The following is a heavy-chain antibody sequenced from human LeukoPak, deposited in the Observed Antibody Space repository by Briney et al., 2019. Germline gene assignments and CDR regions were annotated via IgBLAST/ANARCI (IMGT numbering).Heavy chain of an antibody. J-gene: IGHJ6*02. D-gene: IGHD2-2*02. CDR1: GGSISSYY. CDR2: ISYSGST. Sequence: PSATLSLTCTVSGGSISSYYWSWIRQPPGKGLEWIGYISYSGSTNYNPSLKSRVTISVDTSKNQFSLKLSSVTAADTAVYYCARATLGYCSSTSCYNDVYYYYYGMDVWGQGTTVTVSS. CDR3: ARATLGYCSSTSCYNDVYYYYYGMDV. V-gene: IGHV4-59*08.